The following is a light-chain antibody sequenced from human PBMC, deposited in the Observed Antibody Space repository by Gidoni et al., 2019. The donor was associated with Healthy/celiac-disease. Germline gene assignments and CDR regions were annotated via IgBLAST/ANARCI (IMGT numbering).Light chain of an antibody. J-gene: IGKJ1*01. CDR3: QQYNNWPRT. CDR2: GAA. Sequence: EIVMPQSPATLPVSPGERATSSCRASQGVSSNLAWYQQKPGQAPRLLIYGAAPRATGIPARFSGSGSGTEFTLTISSLQSEDFAVYYCQQYNNWPRTFGQGTKVEIK. V-gene: IGKV3-15*01. CDR1: QGVSSN.